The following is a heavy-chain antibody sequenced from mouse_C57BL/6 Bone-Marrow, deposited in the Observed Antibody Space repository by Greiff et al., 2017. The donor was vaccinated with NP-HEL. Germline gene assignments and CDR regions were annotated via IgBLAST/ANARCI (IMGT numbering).Heavy chain of an antibody. CDR1: GFTFSSYG. J-gene: IGHJ2*01. Sequence: EVKLVESGGDLVKPGGSLKLSCAASGFTFSSYGMSWVRQTPDKRLEWVATICSGGSYTYYPDSVKGRFTISRDNAKNTLYLQMSSLKSEDTAMYYCARQTFTLFDYWGQGTTLTVSS. CDR2: ICSGGSYT. CDR3: ARQTFTLFDY. V-gene: IGHV5-6*01.